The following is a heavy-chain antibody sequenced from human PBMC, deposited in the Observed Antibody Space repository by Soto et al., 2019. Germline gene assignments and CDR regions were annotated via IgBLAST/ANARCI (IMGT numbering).Heavy chain of an antibody. CDR1: GFTFTSYE. Sequence: EVQLVESGGGLVQPGGSLRLSCAASGFTFTSYEMNWVRQAPGKGLEWVSYISSSSSYIYYADSVKGRFTISRDNAKNSLYLQMNSLRAEDTAVYYCARVGGGYQLLHAFDIWGQGTMVTVSS. D-gene: IGHD2-2*01. CDR3: ARVGGGYQLLHAFDI. J-gene: IGHJ3*02. CDR2: ISSSSSYI. V-gene: IGHV3-48*03.